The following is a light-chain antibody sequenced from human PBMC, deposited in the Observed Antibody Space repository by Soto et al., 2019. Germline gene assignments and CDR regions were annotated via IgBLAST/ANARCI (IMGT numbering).Light chain of an antibody. CDR3: QSYDSSLSVLYV. J-gene: IGLJ1*01. CDR1: SSNIGAGYD. Sequence: QSVLTQPPSVSGAPGQRVTISCTGSSSNIGAGYDVHWYQQLPGRAPKLLIYGNSNRPSGVPDRFSGSKSGTSASLAITGLQAEDEADYYCQSYDSSLSVLYVFGTGTKLTVL. V-gene: IGLV1-40*01. CDR2: GNS.